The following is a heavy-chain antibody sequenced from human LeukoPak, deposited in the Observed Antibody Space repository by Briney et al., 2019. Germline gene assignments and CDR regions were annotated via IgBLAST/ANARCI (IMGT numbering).Heavy chain of an antibody. V-gene: IGHV4-31*03. J-gene: IGHJ4*02. CDR3: VAIYYGSVSYYNLYYFDY. D-gene: IGHD3-10*01. CDR2: IYYSGST. CDR1: GGSISSGGYY. Sequence: PSQTLSLTCTVSGGSISSGGYYWSWIPQHPGKGLEWIGYIYYSGSTYYNPSLRSRVTTSVDTSKNQFSLRLSSVTAADTAVYYCVAIYYGSVSYYNLYYFDYWGQGTLVTVSS.